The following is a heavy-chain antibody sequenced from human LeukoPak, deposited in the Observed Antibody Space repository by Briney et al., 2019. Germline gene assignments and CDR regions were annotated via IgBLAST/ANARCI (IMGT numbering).Heavy chain of an antibody. Sequence: SETLSLTCTVSGYSISSGYYWGWIRQPPGKGLEWIGSIYHSGSTYYNPSLKSRVTISVDTSKNQFSLKLSSVTAADTAVYYCARDPQGDYSNCWGQGTLVTVSS. CDR2: IYHSGST. D-gene: IGHD4-17*01. CDR1: GYSISSGYY. J-gene: IGHJ4*02. V-gene: IGHV4-38-2*02. CDR3: ARDPQGDYSNC.